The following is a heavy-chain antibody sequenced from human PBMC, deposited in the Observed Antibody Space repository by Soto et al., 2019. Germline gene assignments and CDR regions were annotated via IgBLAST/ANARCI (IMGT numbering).Heavy chain of an antibody. CDR1: GYSFTSYW. V-gene: IGHV5-51*01. CDR2: IYPGDSDT. Sequence: PGESLKISCKGSGYSFTSYWIGWVRQMPVKGLEWMGSIYPGDSDTRYSPSFQGQVTISADKSISTAYLQWSSLKASDTAMYYCARHSSNCTNGVCYYYYGMDVWGQGTTVTVSS. CDR3: ARHSSNCTNGVCYYYYGMDV. D-gene: IGHD2-8*01. J-gene: IGHJ6*02.